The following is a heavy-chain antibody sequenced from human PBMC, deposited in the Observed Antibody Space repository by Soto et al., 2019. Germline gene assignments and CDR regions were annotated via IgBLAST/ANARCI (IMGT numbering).Heavy chain of an antibody. Sequence: QVQLQESGPGLVKPSGTLSLTCDVSSGSMRSSNWWSWIRQPPGKGLEWIGEIYHSGSTNYNPSLKSRVTISVDKSKNQFSLKLNSVTAADTAVYYCAREGGFCSGGSCYYYGMDVWGQGTTVTVSS. J-gene: IGHJ6*02. D-gene: IGHD2-15*01. V-gene: IGHV4-4*02. CDR1: SGSMRSSNW. CDR3: AREGGFCSGGSCYYYGMDV. CDR2: IYHSGST.